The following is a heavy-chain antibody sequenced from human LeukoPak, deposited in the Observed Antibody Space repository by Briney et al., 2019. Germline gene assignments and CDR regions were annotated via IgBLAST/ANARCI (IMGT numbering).Heavy chain of an antibody. D-gene: IGHD3-22*01. V-gene: IGHV3-7*01. CDR3: ARDAKDYYDSSGYY. Sequence: PGGSLRLSCAASGFTFSRSWMSWVRQAPGKGLEWVANIKEDGSAKYYVDSVKGRITISKDNARNLLYLQMNSLRAEDTAVYFCARDAKDYYDSSGYYWGQGTLVTVSS. J-gene: IGHJ4*02. CDR2: IKEDGSAK. CDR1: GFTFSRSW.